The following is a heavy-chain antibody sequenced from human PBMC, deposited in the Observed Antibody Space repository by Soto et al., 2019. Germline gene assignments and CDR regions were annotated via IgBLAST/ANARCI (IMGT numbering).Heavy chain of an antibody. V-gene: IGHV3-48*03. CDR2: ISSSGSTI. Sequence: GGSLRLSCAASGFTFSSYEMNWVRQAPGKGLEWVSYISSSGSTIYYADSVKGRFTISRDNAKNSLYLQMNSLRAEDTAVYYCASSYTYYDFWSGSNWLDPWGQGTLVTVSS. J-gene: IGHJ5*02. D-gene: IGHD3-3*01. CDR1: GFTFSSYE. CDR3: ASSYTYYDFWSGSNWLDP.